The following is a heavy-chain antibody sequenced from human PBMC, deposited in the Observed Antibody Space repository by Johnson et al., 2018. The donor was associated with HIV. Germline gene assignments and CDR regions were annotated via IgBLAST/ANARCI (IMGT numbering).Heavy chain of an antibody. D-gene: IGHD6-13*01. Sequence: VQLVESGGGVVQPGRSLRLFQPGRSLRLSCPTSSSYVRVRQAPGKGLEWVGRIKSKTDGGTTDYAAPVKGRVTISRDDSKNTLFLQMNSLKTDDTAVYYCSLGRAAGRLPAFDIWGQGTMVTVSS. J-gene: IGHJ3*02. CDR1: RLSCPTSS. V-gene: IGHV3-15*01. CDR3: SLGRAAGRLPAFDI. CDR2: IKSKTDGGTT.